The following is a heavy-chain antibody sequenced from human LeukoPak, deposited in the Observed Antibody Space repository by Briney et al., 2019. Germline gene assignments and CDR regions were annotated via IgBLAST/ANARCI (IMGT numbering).Heavy chain of an antibody. D-gene: IGHD3-9*01. CDR1: GFTFSSYS. V-gene: IGHV3-21*01. Sequence: GGSLRLSCAASGFTFSSYSMNWVRQAPGKGLEWVSSISSSSSYIYYADSVKGRFTISRDNAKNSLYLQMNSLRAEDTAVYYCARGGRVLQYFKSPNAFDFWGKGKRETVSS. CDR2: ISSSSSYI. J-gene: IGHJ3*01. CDR3: ARGGRVLQYFKSPNAFDF.